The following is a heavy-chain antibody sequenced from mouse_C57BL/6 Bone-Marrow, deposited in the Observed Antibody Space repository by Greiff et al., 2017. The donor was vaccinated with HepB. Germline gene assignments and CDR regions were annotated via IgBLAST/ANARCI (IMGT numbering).Heavy chain of an antibody. D-gene: IGHD2-5*01. Sequence: QVQLQQPGAELVKPGASVKVSCKASGYTFTSYWMHWVKQRPGQGLEWIGRIHPSDSDTNYNQKFKGKATLTVDKSSSTAYMQLSSLTSEDSAVYYWANDAYYSTLFAYWGQGTLVTVSA. J-gene: IGHJ3*01. V-gene: IGHV1-74*01. CDR2: IHPSDSDT. CDR3: ANDAYYSTLFAY. CDR1: GYTFTSYW.